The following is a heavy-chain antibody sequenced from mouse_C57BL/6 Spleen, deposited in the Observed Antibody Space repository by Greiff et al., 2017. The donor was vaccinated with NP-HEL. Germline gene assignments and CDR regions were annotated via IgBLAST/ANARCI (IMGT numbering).Heavy chain of an antibody. D-gene: IGHD2-5*01. Sequence: EVQRVESGPVLVKPGASVKMSCKASGYTFTDYYMNWVKQSHGKSLEWIGVINPYNGGTSYNQKFKGKATLTVDKSSSTAYMELNSLTSEDSAVYYCARKDYSNFSYAMDYWGQGTSVTVSS. CDR3: ARKDYSNFSYAMDY. CDR1: GYTFTDYY. V-gene: IGHV1-19*01. J-gene: IGHJ4*01. CDR2: INPYNGGT.